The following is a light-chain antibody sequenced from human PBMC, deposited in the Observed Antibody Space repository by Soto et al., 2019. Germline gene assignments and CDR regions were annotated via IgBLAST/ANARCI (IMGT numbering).Light chain of an antibody. J-gene: IGKJ4*01. CDR1: QDISNY. V-gene: IGKV1-33*01. CDR3: QKYEKVRLT. CDR2: DGS. Sequence: DIQMTQSPSSLSASVGDRVTITCQASQDISNYLNWYQQKPGEAPKRLISDGSNLEAGVPSKFSGSGSGTHFTFTISSLQPEDFATYHCQKYEKVRLTFGEGTKVEIK.